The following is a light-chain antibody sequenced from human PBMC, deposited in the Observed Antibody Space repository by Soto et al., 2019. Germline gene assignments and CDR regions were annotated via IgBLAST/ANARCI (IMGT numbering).Light chain of an antibody. CDR2: AAS. V-gene: IGKV1-39*01. Sequence: DIQMTQSPSSLSASXXXRVTITCRASQSISSYLNWYQQKPGKAPKLLIYAASSLQSGVPSRFSGSGSGTDFTLTISSLQPEDFATYYCQQSYSTPQTFGQGTKVEIK. CDR3: QQSYSTPQT. CDR1: QSISSY. J-gene: IGKJ1*01.